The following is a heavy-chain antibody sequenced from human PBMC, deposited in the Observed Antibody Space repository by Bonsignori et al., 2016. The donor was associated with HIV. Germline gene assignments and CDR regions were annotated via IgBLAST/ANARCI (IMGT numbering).Heavy chain of an antibody. CDR2: IKPSGGST. CDR3: ARADYGFDI. Sequence: ASVKVSCKASGYTFTYYYMHWVRQAPGEGLEWMGIIKPSGGSTSYAQKFQGRVTMTRDTSTSTVYMELSSLRPEDTAVYYCARADYGFDIWGQGTKVTVSS. D-gene: IGHD2-21*02. V-gene: IGHV1-46*01. J-gene: IGHJ3*02. CDR1: GYTFTYYY.